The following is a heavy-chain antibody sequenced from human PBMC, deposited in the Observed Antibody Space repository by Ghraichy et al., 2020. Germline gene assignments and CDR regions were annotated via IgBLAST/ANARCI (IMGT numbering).Heavy chain of an antibody. Sequence: SETLSLTCSVSGASISSHYWTWIRQPPAKGQEWIAYIYLGGSINYNPSLKSRVTISVDTSKNQFSLRLSSVTAADTAVYYCARFYYVNSGLNIDYWGQGTLVTGSS. CDR1: GASISSHY. CDR2: IYLGGSI. V-gene: IGHV4-59*08. D-gene: IGHD3-22*01. CDR3: ARFYYVNSGLNIDY. J-gene: IGHJ4*02.